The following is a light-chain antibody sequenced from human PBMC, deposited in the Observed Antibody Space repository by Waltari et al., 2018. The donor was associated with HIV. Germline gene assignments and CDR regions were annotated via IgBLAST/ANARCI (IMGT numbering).Light chain of an antibody. CDR3: SSYTSRNTYV. J-gene: IGLJ1*01. CDR2: EVT. Sequence: QSALTQPASVSGSLGQSITISCTGTSSDVGGYNYVSWYQQNPAKAPKLIISEVTSRPSGLSNRFSGSKSGNTASLTISGLLSEDEADYYCSSYTSRNTYVFGTGTKVTVL. V-gene: IGLV2-14*03. CDR1: SSDVGGYNY.